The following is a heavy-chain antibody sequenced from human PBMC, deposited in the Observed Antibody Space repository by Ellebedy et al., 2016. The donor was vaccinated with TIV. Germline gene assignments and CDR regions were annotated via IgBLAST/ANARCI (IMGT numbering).Heavy chain of an antibody. D-gene: IGHD3-10*01. CDR3: TTDDFGSGRGEWGDY. J-gene: IGHJ4*02. CDR1: GFTSSNVW. Sequence: PGGSLRLSCAASGFTSSNVWMNWVRWAPGKGLEWVGRIKSKTFDGATEYAAPVKGRFNISIDDSKNTLYLQMDSLNTEDTAGYYCTTDDFGSGRGEWGDYWGQGTLVTVSS. CDR2: IKSKTFDGAT. V-gene: IGHV3-15*07.